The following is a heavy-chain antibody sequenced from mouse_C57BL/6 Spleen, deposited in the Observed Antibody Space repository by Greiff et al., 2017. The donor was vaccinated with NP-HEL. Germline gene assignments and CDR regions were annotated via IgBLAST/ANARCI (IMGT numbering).Heavy chain of an antibody. Sequence: EVKLVESEGGLVQPGSSMKLSCTASGFTFSGYYMAWVRQVPEKGLEWVANINYDGSSTYYLDSLKSRFIISSANAKNILYLQMSSLKSEDTATYYCARVSYYGNYDWYFDVWGTGTTVTVSS. D-gene: IGHD2-10*01. CDR1: GFTFSGYY. CDR3: ARVSYYGNYDWYFDV. CDR2: INYDGSST. V-gene: IGHV5-16*01. J-gene: IGHJ1*03.